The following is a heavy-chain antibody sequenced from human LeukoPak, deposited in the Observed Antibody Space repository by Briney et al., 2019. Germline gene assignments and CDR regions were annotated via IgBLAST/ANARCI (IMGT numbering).Heavy chain of an antibody. CDR1: GFTFSSYS. Sequence: GGSLRLSCAASGFTFSSYSMNWVRQAPGKGLEWVSSISSSSSYIYYADSVKGRFTISRDNAKNSLYLQMNSLRAEDTAVYYCARSGILEWLLTFDYWGQGTLVTVSS. D-gene: IGHD3-3*01. J-gene: IGHJ4*02. V-gene: IGHV3-21*01. CDR2: ISSSSSYI. CDR3: ARSGILEWLLTFDY.